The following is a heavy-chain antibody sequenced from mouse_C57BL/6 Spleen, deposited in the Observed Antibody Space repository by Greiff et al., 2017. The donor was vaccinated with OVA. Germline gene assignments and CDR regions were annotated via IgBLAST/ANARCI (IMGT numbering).Heavy chain of an antibody. CDR1: GYTFTSYG. V-gene: IGHV1-81*01. J-gene: IGHJ2*01. CDR2: IYPRSGNT. Sequence: QVQLKESGAELARPGASVRLSCKASGYTFTSYGISWVKQRTGQGLEWIGEIYPRSGNTYYNEKFKGKATLTADKSSSTAYMELRSLTSEDSAVYFCARSDYDLFDYWGQGTTLTVSS. D-gene: IGHD2-4*01. CDR3: ARSDYDLFDY.